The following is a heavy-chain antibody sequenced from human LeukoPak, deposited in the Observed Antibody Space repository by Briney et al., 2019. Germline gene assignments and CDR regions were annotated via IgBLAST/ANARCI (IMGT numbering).Heavy chain of an antibody. Sequence: SETLSLTCTVSGGSITNTNYYWAWIRQPPGKGLEWIGTIYYSGSTHDNPSLKSRVTISVDTSKTQFSLKLSSVTAADTAVYFCAKHTSNVNFALDLWAKGQWSPPLQ. CDR2: IYYSGST. D-gene: IGHD1-1*01. CDR3: AKHTSNVNFALDL. CDR1: GGSITNTNYY. J-gene: IGHJ3*01. V-gene: IGHV4-39*01.